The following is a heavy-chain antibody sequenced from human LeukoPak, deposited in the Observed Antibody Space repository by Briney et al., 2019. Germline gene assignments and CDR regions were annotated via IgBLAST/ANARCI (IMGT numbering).Heavy chain of an antibody. V-gene: IGHV1-2*02. CDR1: GYTFTGYY. J-gene: IGHJ4*02. CDR2: INPNSGGT. D-gene: IGHD1-26*01. Sequence: ASVKVSCKASGYTFTGYYMHWVRQAPGQGLEWMGWINPNSGGTNYAQKFQGRVTMTRDTSISTAYMELSRLRSDDTAVYYCASIDVRGGSPPFDYWGQGTLVTVSS. CDR3: ASIDVRGGSPPFDY.